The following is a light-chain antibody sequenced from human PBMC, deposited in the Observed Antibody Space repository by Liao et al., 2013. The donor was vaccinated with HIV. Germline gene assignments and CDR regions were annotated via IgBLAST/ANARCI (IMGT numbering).Light chain of an antibody. CDR3: QVWDDNIRGVV. CDR1: NIGSKS. CDR2: YDS. J-gene: IGLJ2*01. Sequence: SYELTQPPSVSVAPGKTARITCGGKNIGSKSVHWYQQKPGQAPVLVIYYDSDRPSGIPERFSGSNSGHTATLTISRVEAGDEADYYCQVWDDNIRGVVFGGGTKLTVL. V-gene: IGLV3-21*04.